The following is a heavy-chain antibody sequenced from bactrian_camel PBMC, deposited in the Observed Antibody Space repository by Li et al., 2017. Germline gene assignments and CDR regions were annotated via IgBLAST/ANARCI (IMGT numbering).Heavy chain of an antibody. D-gene: IGHD1*01. V-gene: IGHV3S63*01. CDR3: AAEHARLPENWALLPNEYTY. J-gene: IGHJ4*01. CDR1: SYSALHS. Sequence: VQLVESGGGSVQDGGSLRLSCGASSYSALHSMAWFRQAAGKEREGVASIDTTNGATTYADSVKGRFIISKDAIENTLYLQMNSLKPEDTAMYYCAAEHARLPENWALLPNEYTYWGQGTQVTVS. CDR2: IDTTNGAT.